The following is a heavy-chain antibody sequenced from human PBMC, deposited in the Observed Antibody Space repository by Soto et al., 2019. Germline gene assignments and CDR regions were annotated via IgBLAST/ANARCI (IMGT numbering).Heavy chain of an antibody. V-gene: IGHV5-51*01. D-gene: IGHD1-26*01. CDR1: GYIFTNYW. J-gene: IGHJ4*02. CDR3: VRHSVKIEPCVGPRTFNS. Sequence: PGESLKISCEASGYIFTNYWIGWVRQMPGKGLEWMGIIYPGDSDTRYSPSFQDQVSMSVGKSIGTAYLQWSSLKASDTAMYYCVRHSVKIEPCVGPRTFNSGGQGTLVTAPS. CDR2: IYPGDSDT.